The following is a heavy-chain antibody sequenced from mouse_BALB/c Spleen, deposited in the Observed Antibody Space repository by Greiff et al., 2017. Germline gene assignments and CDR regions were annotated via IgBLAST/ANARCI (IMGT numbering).Heavy chain of an antibody. CDR3: ARQGKLGRLYYFDY. CDR1: GFTFSSYA. V-gene: IGHV5-9-3*01. J-gene: IGHJ2*01. Sequence: EVKLVESGGGLVKPGGSLKLSCAASGFTFSSYAMSWVRQTPEKRLEWVATISSGGSYTYYPDSVKGRFTISRDNAKNTLYLQMSSLRSEDTAMYYCARQGKLGRLYYFDYWGQGTTLTVSS. CDR2: ISSGGSYT. D-gene: IGHD4-1*01.